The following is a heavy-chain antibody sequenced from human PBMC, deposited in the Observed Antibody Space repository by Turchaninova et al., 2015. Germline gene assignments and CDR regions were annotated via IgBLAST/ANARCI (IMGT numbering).Heavy chain of an antibody. CDR1: GYSINTGYY. V-gene: IGHV4-38-2*01. Sequence: QVQLQESGPGLVTPSETLPPPCDVSGYSINTGYYRGWNRQPPGKGLEWIGTTHRSGRTYYNPSLKSRVTISVDTSKNQFSLKLSSLTTAETAVYYCARHGEGIFDYWGQGTLVTVSS. CDR3: ARHGEGIFDY. J-gene: IGHJ4*02. D-gene: IGHD3-10*01. CDR2: THRSGRT.